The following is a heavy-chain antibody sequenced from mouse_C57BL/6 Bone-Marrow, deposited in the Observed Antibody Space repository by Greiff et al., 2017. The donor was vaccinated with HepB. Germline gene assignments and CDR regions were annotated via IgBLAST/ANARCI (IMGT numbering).Heavy chain of an antibody. J-gene: IGHJ4*01. V-gene: IGHV5-16*01. Sequence: EVNVVESEGGLVQPGSSMKLSCTASGFTFSDYYMAWVRQVPEKGLEWVANINYDGSSTYYLDSLKSRFIISRDNAKNILYLQMSSLKSEDTATYYCARGAGTDAMDYWGQGTSVTVSS. CDR2: INYDGSST. D-gene: IGHD4-1*01. CDR1: GFTFSDYY. CDR3: ARGAGTDAMDY.